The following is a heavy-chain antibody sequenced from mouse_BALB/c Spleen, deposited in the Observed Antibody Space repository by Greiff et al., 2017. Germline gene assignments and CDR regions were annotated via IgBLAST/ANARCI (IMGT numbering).Heavy chain of an antibody. CDR3: ARESYGIWFAY. D-gene: IGHD1-1*01. CDR2: ISSGGST. J-gene: IGHJ3*01. V-gene: IGHV5-6-5*01. Sequence: VQVVESGGGLVKPGGSLKLSCAASGFTFSSYAMSWVRQTPEKRLEWVASISSGGSTYYPDSVKGRFTISRDNARNILYLQMSSLRSEDTAMYYCARESYGIWFAYWGQGTLVTVSA. CDR1: GFTFSSYA.